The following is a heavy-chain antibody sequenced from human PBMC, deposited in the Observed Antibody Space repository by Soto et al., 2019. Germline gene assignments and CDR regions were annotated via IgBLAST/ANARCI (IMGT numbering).Heavy chain of an antibody. CDR1: GFTFRSYV. CDR3: ARWATTGGLDV. CDR2: TSYDGSNK. V-gene: IGHV3-33*05. Sequence: VHLVESGGGVVQPGTSLRLSCVGSGFTFRSYVIHWVRQAPGKGLEWVALTSYDGSNKDYGDSVKGRFTISRDNSRNTVDLQMDSLRREDTALYYCARWATTGGLDVWGQGTLVSVSS. D-gene: IGHD3-16*01. J-gene: IGHJ1*01.